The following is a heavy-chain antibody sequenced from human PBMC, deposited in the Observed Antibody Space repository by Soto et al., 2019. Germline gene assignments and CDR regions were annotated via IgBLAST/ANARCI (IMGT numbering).Heavy chain of an antibody. CDR2: INHSGST. J-gene: IGHJ5*02. D-gene: IGHD1-26*01. Sequence: SEILSLTCAVYGGSFSGYYRSWIRQPPGKGLEWIGEINHSGSTNYNPSLTRRVTISVDTSKNQFSLKLSSVTAADTAVYYCARGHYRGWFDPWGQGTLVTVS. CDR1: GGSFSGYY. V-gene: IGHV4-34*01. CDR3: ARGHYRGWFDP.